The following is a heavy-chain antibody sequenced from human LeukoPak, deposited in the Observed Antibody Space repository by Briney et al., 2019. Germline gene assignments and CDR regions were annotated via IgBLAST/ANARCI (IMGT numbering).Heavy chain of an antibody. J-gene: IGHJ3*02. D-gene: IGHD1-14*01. V-gene: IGHV1-69*04. CDR1: GGTFSSYA. Sequence: SVKVSCKASGGTFSSYAISWVRQAPGQGLEWMGRIIPILGIANYAQKFQGRVTITADKSTSTAYMELSSLRSEDTAVYYCAIGSARGHDAFDIWDQGTMVTVSS. CDR2: IIPILGIA. CDR3: AIGSARGHDAFDI.